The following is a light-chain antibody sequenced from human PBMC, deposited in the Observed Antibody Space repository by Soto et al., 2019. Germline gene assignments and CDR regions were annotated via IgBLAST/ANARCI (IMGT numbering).Light chain of an antibody. V-gene: IGKV3-20*01. CDR3: QQYGVSPL. CDR2: GAS. J-gene: IGKJ5*01. CDR1: QSFSSSY. Sequence: EIVLTQSPDTLSLSAGERATLSCRASQSFSSSYLAWYQQKPGQAPRLLIYGASNRATAIPDRFRGSVSGADFTITISRREPEDFAVYYCQQYGVSPLFRQGTRLEIK.